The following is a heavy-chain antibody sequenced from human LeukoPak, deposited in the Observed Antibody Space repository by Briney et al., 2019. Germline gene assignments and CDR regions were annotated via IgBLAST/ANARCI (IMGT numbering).Heavy chain of an antibody. CDR3: ANHPVAGTGVFAFDI. V-gene: IGHV4-30-2*01. Sequence: PSETLSLTCTVSGGSITSGNHYWSWIRQPPGKGLEWIVYFYHTGSTYYNPSLKSRVTISVDRSKNQFSLKLTSVTAADTAVYYCANHPVAGTGVFAFDIWGQGTMVTVSS. J-gene: IGHJ3*02. CDR2: FYHTGST. D-gene: IGHD6-19*01. CDR1: GGSITSGNHY.